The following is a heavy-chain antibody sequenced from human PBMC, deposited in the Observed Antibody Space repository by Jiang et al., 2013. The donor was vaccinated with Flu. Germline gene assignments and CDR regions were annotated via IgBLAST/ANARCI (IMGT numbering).Heavy chain of an antibody. J-gene: IGHJ4*02. CDR3: AKEYCGGDCYSDYFDY. CDR1: GFIFSNHG. Sequence: VQLLESGGDVVQPGRSLRLSCAASGFIFSNHGMHWVRQAPGKGLEWVAVISYNGRSKYYADSVQGRFTISRDNSKNTMYLQMNSLRAEDTAVYYCAKEYCGGDCYSDYFDYVGPGNPGHRLH. CDR2: ISYNGRSK. D-gene: IGHD2-21*02. V-gene: IGHV3-30*18.